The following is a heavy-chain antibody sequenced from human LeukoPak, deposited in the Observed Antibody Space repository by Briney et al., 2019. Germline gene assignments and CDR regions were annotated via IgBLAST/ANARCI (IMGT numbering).Heavy chain of an antibody. J-gene: IGHJ6*02. D-gene: IGHD2-21*01. V-gene: IGHV3-7*03. Sequence: GGSLRLSCAASGFTFSSYWMTWVRQAPGKGLEWVANIGEDGSEKYYVDSVKGRFTISRDNAKNSLYLQMNSLRAEDTALYYCAKGLLRYYYYGMDVWGQGTTVTVSS. CDR2: IGEDGSEK. CDR3: AKGLLRYYYYGMDV. CDR1: GFTFSSYW.